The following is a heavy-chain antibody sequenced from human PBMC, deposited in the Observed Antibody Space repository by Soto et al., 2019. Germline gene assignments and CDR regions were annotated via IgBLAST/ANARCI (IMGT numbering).Heavy chain of an antibody. D-gene: IGHD2-15*01. CDR3: AKVPLLPYSVDY. CDR1: GFTFSNYG. Sequence: QVQLVESGGGVVQPGRSLRLSCAASGFTFSNYGMHWVRQAPGTGLEWVSLISYDGSNKSDADSVKGRLTISRDNSKNPLYPQMNSLRAEDTAVYYCAKVPLLPYSVDYWAQGTLVTVSS. J-gene: IGHJ4*02. CDR2: ISYDGSNK. V-gene: IGHV3-30*18.